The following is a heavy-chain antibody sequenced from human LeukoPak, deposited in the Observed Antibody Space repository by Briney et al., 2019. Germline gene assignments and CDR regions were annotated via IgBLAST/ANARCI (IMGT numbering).Heavy chain of an antibody. Sequence: GGSLRLSCAASGFAFSTNWMHWVRQAPGKGLVWVSHISTDARTITYADFVKGRFTISRDNAKNTLYLQMNSLRAEDTALYYCVRGQATAWGLDYWGQGTLVAVSS. J-gene: IGHJ4*02. CDR3: VRGQATAWGLDY. V-gene: IGHV3-74*01. CDR2: ISTDARTI. CDR1: GFAFSTNW. D-gene: IGHD6-13*01.